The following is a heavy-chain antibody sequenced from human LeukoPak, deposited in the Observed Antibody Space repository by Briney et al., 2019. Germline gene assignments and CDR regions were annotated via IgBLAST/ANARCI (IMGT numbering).Heavy chain of an antibody. V-gene: IGHV4-30-4*02. CDR1: GGSISSGDYY. J-gene: IGHJ4*02. CDR2: IYYSGST. CDR3: VRDRELTY. D-gene: IGHD1-26*01. Sequence: TSETLSLTCTVSGGSISSGDYYWSWIRQPPGKGLEWIGYIYYSGSTYYNPSLKSRVTISVDTSKNQFSLKLNSVTAADTAVYYCVRDRELTYWSQGTLVTVSS.